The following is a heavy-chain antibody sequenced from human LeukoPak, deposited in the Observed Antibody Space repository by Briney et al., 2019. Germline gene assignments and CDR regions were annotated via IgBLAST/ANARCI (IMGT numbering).Heavy chain of an antibody. CDR3: ARGGGSYGDYSLWLGY. J-gene: IGHJ4*02. Sequence: ASVKVSCKASGYTFSSYGFSWVRQAPGQGLEWMGWISAYTGHTMFAQKYQGRVTMTTDTSTSTAYMELRSLRSDDTAVYYCARGGGSYGDYSLWLGYWGQGTLVTVSP. V-gene: IGHV1-18*01. CDR1: GYTFSSYG. CDR2: ISAYTGHT. D-gene: IGHD4-17*01.